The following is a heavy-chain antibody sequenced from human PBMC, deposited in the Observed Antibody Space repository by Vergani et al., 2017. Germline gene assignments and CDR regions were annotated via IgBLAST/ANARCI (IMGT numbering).Heavy chain of an antibody. D-gene: IGHD3-16*02. CDR2: ISAYNGNT. CDR1: GYTFTSYG. V-gene: IGHV1-18*01. CDR3: ARDGRYDYVWGSYRSWAY. J-gene: IGHJ4*02. Sequence: QVQLVQSGAEVKKPGASVKVSCKASGYTFTSYGISWVRQAPGQGLEWMGWISAYNGNTNYAQKLQGRVTMTTDTSTGTAYMELRSLRSDDTAVYYCARDGRYDYVWGSYRSWAYWGQGTLVTVSS.